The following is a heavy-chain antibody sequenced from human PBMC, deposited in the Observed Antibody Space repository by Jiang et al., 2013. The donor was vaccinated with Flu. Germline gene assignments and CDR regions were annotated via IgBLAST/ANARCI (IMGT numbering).Heavy chain of an antibody. CDR3: ARGGANPGDY. Sequence: GPGLVKPSETLSVTCTVSGGYISPYYWSWIRQPPGGGLEWIGYIYYSGSTKYNPSLESRVTMSVDMFKSQFSLKLSSVTAADTAVYYCARGGANPGDYWGQGTLVTVSS. V-gene: IGHV4-59*01. D-gene: IGHD3-10*01. J-gene: IGHJ4*02. CDR1: GGYISPYY. CDR2: IYYSGST.